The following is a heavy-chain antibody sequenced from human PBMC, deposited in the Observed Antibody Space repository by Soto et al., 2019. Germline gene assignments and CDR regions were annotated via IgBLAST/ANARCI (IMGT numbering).Heavy chain of an antibody. CDR1: GASVRSGSYY. Sequence: PSETLSLTCTVSGASVRSGSYYWSWVRQPPGRGLEWIGYIYDTGTTNYNPSLKSRVTMSVDTSKNQFSLKLNSLTAADTAVYYCARVEDYGDYFDYWGQGTLVTVPS. CDR2: IYDTGTT. CDR3: ARVEDYGDYFDY. D-gene: IGHD4-17*01. J-gene: IGHJ4*02. V-gene: IGHV4-61*01.